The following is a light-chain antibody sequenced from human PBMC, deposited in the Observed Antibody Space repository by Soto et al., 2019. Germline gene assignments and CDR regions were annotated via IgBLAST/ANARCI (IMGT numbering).Light chain of an antibody. Sequence: DMQMTRSPATVSAWVGDRVTIPSRASQRISSWLAWYQQKPGKAPKLLIYDASSLESGVPSRFSGSGSGTEFTLTISSLQPDDFATYYCQQYNSDSWTFGQGTKVDIK. CDR2: DAS. V-gene: IGKV1-5*01. CDR3: QQYNSDSWT. CDR1: QRISSW. J-gene: IGKJ1*01.